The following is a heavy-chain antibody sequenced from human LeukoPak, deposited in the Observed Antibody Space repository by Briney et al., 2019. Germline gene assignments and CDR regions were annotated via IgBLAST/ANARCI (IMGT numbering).Heavy chain of an antibody. CDR1: GFTFSSYS. CDR2: ISSSSNTI. CDR3: ARVGIQLCVDY. V-gene: IGHV3-48*01. Sequence: PGGSLRLSCAASGFTFSSYSMNWVRQAPGKGLEWVSYISSSSNTIYYADSVKGRFTISRDNAKNSLYLQMNSLRAEDTAVYYCARVGIQLCVDYWGQGTLATVSS. D-gene: IGHD5-18*01. J-gene: IGHJ4*02.